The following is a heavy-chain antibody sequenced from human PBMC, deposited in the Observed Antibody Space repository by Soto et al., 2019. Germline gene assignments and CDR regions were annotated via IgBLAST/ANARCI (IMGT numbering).Heavy chain of an antibody. Sequence: GPSVKVSCKASGYTFTSYGISWVRQAPGQGLEWMGWISAYNGNINYAQKLQGRVTMTTDTSTSTAYMELRSLRSDDTAVYYCARTKDNYDLGRELDYYMDVWGKGTTVTVSS. CDR1: GYTFTSYG. J-gene: IGHJ6*03. D-gene: IGHD3-3*01. V-gene: IGHV1-18*01. CDR2: ISAYNGNI. CDR3: ARTKDNYDLGRELDYYMDV.